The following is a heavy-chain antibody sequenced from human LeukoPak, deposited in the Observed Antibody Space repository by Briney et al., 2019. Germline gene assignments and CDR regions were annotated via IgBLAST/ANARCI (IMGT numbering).Heavy chain of an antibody. CDR2: IYYSGST. CDR3: ARLTPGGGWGFGELDY. CDR1: GGSISSSSYY. V-gene: IGHV4-39*01. D-gene: IGHD3-10*01. Sequence: PSETLSLTCTVSGGSISSSSYYWGWIRQPPGKGLEWIGSIYYSGSTYYNPSLKSRVTISVDTSKNQFSLKLSSVTAADTAVYYCARLTPGGGWGFGELDYWGQGTLVTVSS. J-gene: IGHJ4*02.